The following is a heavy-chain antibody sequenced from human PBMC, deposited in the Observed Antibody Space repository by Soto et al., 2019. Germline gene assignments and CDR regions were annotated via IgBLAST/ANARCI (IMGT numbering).Heavy chain of an antibody. CDR1: GFTFSRYA. V-gene: IGHV3-23*01. J-gene: IGHJ5*02. D-gene: IGHD6-25*01. Sequence: AGSLRLSGAASGFTFSRYAMRWVRQPPGKGLEWVSAMSGSGGSTYYEGSVKGRFTISRDNSKNTLYLQMNCLRAEDTAVYYCAKELKRLGFDPWGQGTLVTVSS. CDR2: MSGSGGST. CDR3: AKELKRLGFDP.